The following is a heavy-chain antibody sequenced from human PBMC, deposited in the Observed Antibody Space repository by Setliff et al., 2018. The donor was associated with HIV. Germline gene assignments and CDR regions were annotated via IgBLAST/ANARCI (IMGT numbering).Heavy chain of an antibody. CDR3: ARHRIVKAYYYYMDV. V-gene: IGHV5-51*01. D-gene: IGHD3-16*02. Sequence: PGESLKISCKALDYTFTAYWIAWVRQMPGEGLEWMGIIYPDDSDIRYNPSFQNQITISADKSIATAYLQLNNLKASDTATYYCARHRIVKAYYYYMDVWGKGTTVTVS. CDR2: IYPDDSDI. J-gene: IGHJ6*03. CDR1: DYTFTAYW.